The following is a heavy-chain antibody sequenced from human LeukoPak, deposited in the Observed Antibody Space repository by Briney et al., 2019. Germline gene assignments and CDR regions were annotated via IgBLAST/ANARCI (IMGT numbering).Heavy chain of an antibody. V-gene: IGHV1-69*05. Sequence: SVKVSCKASGGTFSSYAISWVRQAPGQGLEWMGGIIPIFGTANYAQKFQGRVTITTDESTSTAYMELSSLRSEDTAVYYCAISPARITIFGVVISGWNWGQGTLVTVSS. CDR3: AISPARITIFGVVISGWN. J-gene: IGHJ4*02. CDR2: IIPIFGTA. CDR1: GGTFSSYA. D-gene: IGHD3-3*01.